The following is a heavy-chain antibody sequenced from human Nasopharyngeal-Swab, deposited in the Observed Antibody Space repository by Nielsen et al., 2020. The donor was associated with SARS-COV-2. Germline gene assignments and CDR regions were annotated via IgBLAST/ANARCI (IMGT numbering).Heavy chain of an antibody. Sequence: SVKVSCKASGFTFSHYFMHWVRQAPGQGLEWMGGIIPTFGTANYAQKFQGRVTITADESTSTAYMELSSLRSEDTAVYYCASGGLVRNYYYYYYMDVWGKGTTVTVSS. CDR2: IIPTFGTA. D-gene: IGHD6-6*01. CDR1: GFTFSHYF. J-gene: IGHJ6*03. CDR3: ASGGLVRNYYYYYYMDV. V-gene: IGHV1-69*13.